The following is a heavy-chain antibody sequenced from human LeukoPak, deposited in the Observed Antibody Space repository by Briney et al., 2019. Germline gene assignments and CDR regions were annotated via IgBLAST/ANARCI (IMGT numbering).Heavy chain of an antibody. Sequence: PSGTLSLTCAVSGGSISSSNWWSWVRQPPGKGLEWIGEIYHSGSTNYNPPLKSRVTISVDKSKNQFSLKLSSVTAADTAVYYCARDPQILYPMGFDPWGQGTLVTVSS. CDR2: IYHSGST. V-gene: IGHV4-4*02. D-gene: IGHD2-8*01. CDR3: ARDPQILYPMGFDP. J-gene: IGHJ5*02. CDR1: GGSISSSNW.